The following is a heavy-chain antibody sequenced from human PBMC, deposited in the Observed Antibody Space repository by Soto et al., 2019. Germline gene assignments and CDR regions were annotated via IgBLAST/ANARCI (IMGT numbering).Heavy chain of an antibody. CDR3: ARDRVESGYPEYFQH. Sequence: PSETLSLTCTVSGGSISSYYWSWIRQPPGKGLEWIGYIYHSGSTYYNPSLKSRVTISVDRSKNQFSLKLSSVTAADTAVYYCARDRVESGYPEYFQHWGQGTLVNVSS. CDR2: IYHSGST. V-gene: IGHV4-59*12. CDR1: GGSISSYY. J-gene: IGHJ1*01. D-gene: IGHD3-22*01.